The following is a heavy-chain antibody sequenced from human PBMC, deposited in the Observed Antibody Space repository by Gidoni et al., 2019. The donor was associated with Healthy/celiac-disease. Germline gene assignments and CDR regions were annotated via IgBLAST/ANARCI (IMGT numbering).Heavy chain of an antibody. CDR1: GFTFSGYG. Sequence: VQLVASGGGVVQPGSSLSLSCAASGFTFSGYGMHWVRQAPGKGVEWVAVISYDGSNKYYADSVKGRFTISRDNSKNTLYLQMNSLRAEDTAVYYCAKDPGVVGASDSDYWGQGTLVTVSS. J-gene: IGHJ4*02. CDR3: AKDPGVVGASDSDY. V-gene: IGHV3-30*18. CDR2: ISYDGSNK. D-gene: IGHD1-26*01.